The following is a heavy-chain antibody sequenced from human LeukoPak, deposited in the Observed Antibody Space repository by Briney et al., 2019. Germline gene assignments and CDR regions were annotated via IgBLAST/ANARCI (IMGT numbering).Heavy chain of an antibody. CDR1: GFTFSSYA. Sequence: PGGSLRLSCAASGFTFSSYAMPWVRQAPGKGLEWVAVISYDGSNKYYADSVKGRFTISRDNSKNTLYLQMNSLRAEDTAVYYCARDRERYYYGSGRDYWGQGTLVTVSS. CDR2: ISYDGSNK. V-gene: IGHV3-30*04. J-gene: IGHJ4*02. D-gene: IGHD3-10*01. CDR3: ARDRERYYYGSGRDY.